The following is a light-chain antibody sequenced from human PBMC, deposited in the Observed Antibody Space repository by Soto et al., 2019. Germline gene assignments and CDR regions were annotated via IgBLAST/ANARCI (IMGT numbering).Light chain of an antibody. Sequence: EIVMTQSPATLSVSPGERATLSCRASQSVNSNLAWYQQKPGQTPRLLICGVSTRATGIPARFSGGGSGTEFTLTISSLQSEDFAVYYCQQYNDWPLALGQGTRLEIK. J-gene: IGKJ5*01. CDR3: QQYNDWPLA. CDR2: GVS. CDR1: QSVNSN. V-gene: IGKV3-15*01.